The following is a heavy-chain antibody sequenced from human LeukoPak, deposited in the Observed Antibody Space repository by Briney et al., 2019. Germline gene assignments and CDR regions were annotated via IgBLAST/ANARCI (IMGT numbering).Heavy chain of an antibody. CDR2: INVNRGGT. Sequence: ASVKVSYMASGYTFTDYYMHWVRQAPGQGLEWMGWINVNRGGTNYAQRFQGRVTMTRDTSINTAYMELSRLKSDDTAVYYCARRYCSSTSCYYFDYWGQGTLVTVSS. J-gene: IGHJ4*02. V-gene: IGHV1-2*02. CDR3: ARRYCSSTSCYYFDY. D-gene: IGHD2-2*01. CDR1: GYTFTDYY.